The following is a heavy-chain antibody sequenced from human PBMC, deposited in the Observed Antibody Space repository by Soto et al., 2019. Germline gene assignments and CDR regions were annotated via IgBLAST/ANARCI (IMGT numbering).Heavy chain of an antibody. CDR2: INPSGGST. CDR1: GYTFTSYY. J-gene: IGHJ6*02. CDR3: ARSITIFGVVTFSYYYGMDV. D-gene: IGHD3-3*01. V-gene: IGHV1-46*01. Sequence: GASVKVSCKASGYTFTSYYMHWVRQAPGQGLEWMGIINPSGGSTSYAQKFQGRVTMTRDTSTSTVYMELSSLRSEDTAVYYCARSITIFGVVTFSYYYGMDVWGQGTTVTVS.